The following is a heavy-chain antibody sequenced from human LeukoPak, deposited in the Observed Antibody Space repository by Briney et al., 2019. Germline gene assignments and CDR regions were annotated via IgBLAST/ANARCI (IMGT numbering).Heavy chain of an antibody. CDR3: ARDRWHDSLGFRGLDV. J-gene: IGHJ6*02. Sequence: SQTLSLTCSVSGGSIDTGDSYWTWIRQHPGKGLEWIGYISHSGTTRYNWSLQSRLTISIDTSKNEFSLKLSSVTAADTAVYFCARDRWHDSLGFRGLDVWGQGTTVAVSS. V-gene: IGHV4-31*03. CDR1: GGSIDTGDSY. CDR2: ISHSGTT. D-gene: IGHD1-1*01.